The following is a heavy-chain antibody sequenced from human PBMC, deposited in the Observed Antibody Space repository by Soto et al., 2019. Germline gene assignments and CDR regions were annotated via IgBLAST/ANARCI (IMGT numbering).Heavy chain of an antibody. CDR2: INEDSSYI. V-gene: IGHV3-21*01. D-gene: IGHD3-3*01. Sequence: EVHLVESGGGLVKPGGSLRLSCAASGFDFSSYSMNWVRQAPVKGLEWVSSINEDSSYIYYAHSLRGRFTISRNNSKEPLYLQMNSLRSEDTAVYYCVIDFGLYFRSGYMDVWCDGATVTVSS. CDR3: VIDFGLYFRSGYMDV. CDR1: GFDFSSYS. J-gene: IGHJ6*03.